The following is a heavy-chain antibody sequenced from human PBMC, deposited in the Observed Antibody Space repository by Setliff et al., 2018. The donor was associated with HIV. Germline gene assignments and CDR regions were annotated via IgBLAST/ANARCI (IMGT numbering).Heavy chain of an antibody. CDR3: ARLIAAAGANHYYYYMDV. D-gene: IGHD6-13*01. CDR2: IYTTGST. V-gene: IGHV4-4*07. J-gene: IGHJ6*03. CDR1: GGSISGYY. Sequence: PSETQSLTCTVSGGSISGYYWSWIRRPAGKGLEWIGRIYTTGSTNYNPSLKSRVTMSVDTSKNQFSLKLSSVTAADTAVYFCARLIAAAGANHYYYYMDVWGKGTTVTVSS.